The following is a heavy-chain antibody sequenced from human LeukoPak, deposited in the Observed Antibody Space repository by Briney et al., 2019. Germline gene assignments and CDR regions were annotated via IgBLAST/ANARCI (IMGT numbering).Heavy chain of an antibody. Sequence: GGSLRLSCAASGFTVSSNYMSWVRQAPVKGLEWVSAISGSGGSTYYADSVKGRFTISRDNSKNTLYLQMNSLRAEDTAVYFCAKGCCPIDYWGQGTLVTVSS. J-gene: IGHJ4*02. CDR3: AKGCCPIDY. CDR2: ISGSGGST. D-gene: IGHD2-8*01. V-gene: IGHV3-23*01. CDR1: GFTVSSNY.